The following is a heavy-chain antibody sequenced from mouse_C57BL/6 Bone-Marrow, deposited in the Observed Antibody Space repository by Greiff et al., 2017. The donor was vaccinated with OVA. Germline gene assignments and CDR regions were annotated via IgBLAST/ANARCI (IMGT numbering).Heavy chain of an antibody. J-gene: IGHJ2*01. CDR3: ATSSGD. V-gene: IGHV5-17*01. D-gene: IGHD3-2*02. CDR2: ISSGSSTI. Sequence: EVHLVESGGGLVKPGGSLKLSCAASGFTFSDYGMHWVRQAPEKGLEWVAYISSGSSTIYYEDTVKGRFTITRDNAKNTQFLQMTSLRSEDTAMYYCATSSGDWGQGTTLTVSS. CDR1: GFTFSDYG.